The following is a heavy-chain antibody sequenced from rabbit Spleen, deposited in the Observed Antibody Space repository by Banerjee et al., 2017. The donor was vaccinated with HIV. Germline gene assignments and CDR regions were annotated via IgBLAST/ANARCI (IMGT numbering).Heavy chain of an antibody. D-gene: IGHD1-1*01. CDR3: ARDLVGVIGWNFYL. CDR1: GFSFSDRDV. V-gene: IGHV1S45*01. CDR2: INTYTGKA. J-gene: IGHJ4*01. Sequence: QEQLVESGGGLVKPEGSLTLTCKASGFSFSDRDVMCWVRQAPGKGLQWIACINTYTGKAVDATWASGRLAVARAAAATVAVQGGSGGAADRATYFCARDLVGVIGWNFYLWGQGTLVTVS.